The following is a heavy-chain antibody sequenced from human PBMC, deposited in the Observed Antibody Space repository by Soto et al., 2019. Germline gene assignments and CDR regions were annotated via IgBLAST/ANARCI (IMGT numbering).Heavy chain of an antibody. D-gene: IGHD5-12*01. J-gene: IGHJ3*02. CDR2: ISAYNGKR. CDR3: ARGRIVASIHDAFEI. V-gene: IGHV1-18*01. CDR1: GYPFTSYG. Sequence: QGQLLQSGDEVKTPGASVRVSCRASGYPFTSYGISWVRQAPGQGLEWVAWISAYNGKRDTAQKLQDRLTMPLDTSADTAHMDLGDLTSADTAVYYCARGRIVASIHDAFEIWGQGTKVTVSS.